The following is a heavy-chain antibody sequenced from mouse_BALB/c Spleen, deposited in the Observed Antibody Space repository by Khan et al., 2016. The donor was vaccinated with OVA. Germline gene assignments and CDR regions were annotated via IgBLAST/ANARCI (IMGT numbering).Heavy chain of an antibody. CDR1: GFTFSDYG. CDR2: ISNLAYSI. CDR3: ARSWAMDY. Sequence: EVELVESGGGFVQPGGSRKLSCAASGFTFSDYGMAWARQAPGKGPEWVAFISNLAYSIYYADTVTGRFTISRENAKNTLYLEMSSLRSEDTAMYYCARSWAMDYWGQGTSVTVSS. V-gene: IGHV5-15*02. J-gene: IGHJ4*01.